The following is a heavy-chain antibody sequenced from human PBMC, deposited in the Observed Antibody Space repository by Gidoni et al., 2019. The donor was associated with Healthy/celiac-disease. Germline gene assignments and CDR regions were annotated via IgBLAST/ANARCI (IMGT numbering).Heavy chain of an antibody. CDR1: GGSISSSSYY. CDR3: ARDPYYYGSGSVDP. J-gene: IGHJ5*02. V-gene: IGHV4-39*01. Sequence: QLQLQESGPGLVKPSETLSLTCTVSGGSISSSSYYWGWIRQPPGKGLEWIGSIYYSGSTYYNPSLKSRVTISVDTSKNQFSLKLSSVTAADTAVYYCARDPYYYGSGSVDPWGQGTLVTVSS. D-gene: IGHD3-10*01. CDR2: IYYSGST.